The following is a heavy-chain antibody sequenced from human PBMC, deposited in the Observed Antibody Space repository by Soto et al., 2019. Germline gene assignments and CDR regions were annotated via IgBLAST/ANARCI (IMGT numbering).Heavy chain of an antibody. CDR2: IYYNGNT. J-gene: IGHJ4*02. CDR3: GRHAPRSYAY. D-gene: IGHD2-2*01. Sequence: SETLSLTCTVSRGSISTYYWSWIRQPPGKGLECIGYIYYNGNTNYNPSLKSRVTISVDTSKNQFTLNLNSVPAADTAVYYCGRHAPRSYAYWGQGTLVTVSS. CDR1: RGSISTYY. V-gene: IGHV4-59*08.